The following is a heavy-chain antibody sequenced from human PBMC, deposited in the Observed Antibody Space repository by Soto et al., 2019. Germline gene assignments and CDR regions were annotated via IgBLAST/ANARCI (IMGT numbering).Heavy chain of an antibody. CDR1: GGSFSGYY. CDR2: INHSGST. V-gene: IGHV4-34*01. J-gene: IGHJ6*03. CDR3: ARGKARGSDIVVVPAASLVDYYYYMDV. Sequence: SETLSLTCAVYGGSFSGYYWSWIRQPPGKGLEWIGEINHSGSTNYNPSLKSRVTISVDTSKNQFSLKLSSVTDADTAVYYCARGKARGSDIVVVPAASLVDYYYYMDVWGKGTTVTVSS. D-gene: IGHD2-2*01.